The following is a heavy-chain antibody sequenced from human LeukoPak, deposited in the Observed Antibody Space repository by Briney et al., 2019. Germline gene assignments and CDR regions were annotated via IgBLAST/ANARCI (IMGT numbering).Heavy chain of an antibody. CDR1: GGSISSGGYS. CDR2: IYHSGST. Sequence: SETLSLTCAVSGGSISSGGYSWSWIRQPPGKGLEWIGYIYHSGSTYYNPSLKSRVTISVDRSKNQFSLKLSSVTAADTAVYYCASSFHVLRYFDYWGQGTLVTVSS. D-gene: IGHD3-9*01. J-gene: IGHJ4*02. CDR3: ASSFHVLRYFDY. V-gene: IGHV4-30-2*01.